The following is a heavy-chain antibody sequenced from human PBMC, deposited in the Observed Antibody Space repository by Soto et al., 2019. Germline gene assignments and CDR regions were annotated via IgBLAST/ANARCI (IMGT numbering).Heavy chain of an antibody. V-gene: IGHV4-31*03. CDR3: ARGRISSPTPGDY. CDR1: GCSISSGGYY. Sequence: QVQLQESGPGLVKPSQTLSLTCTVSGCSISSGGYYWSWIRQHPGKGLEWIWYIYYSGSTYSNPSLKSRFTISVDTSKNQFSLQLSSVTAADTAVYYCARGRISSPTPGDYWGQGTLVTGSS. J-gene: IGHJ4*02. CDR2: IYYSGST.